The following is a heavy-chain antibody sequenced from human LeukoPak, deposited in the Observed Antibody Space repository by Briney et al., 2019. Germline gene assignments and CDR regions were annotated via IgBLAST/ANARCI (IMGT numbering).Heavy chain of an antibody. V-gene: IGHV3-49*04. J-gene: IGHJ6*02. CDR1: GFSFGDYG. CDR2: IRSETNGGTT. Sequence: GGSLRLSCTASGFSFGDYGLNWVRQAPGKGLEWVSFIRSETNGGTTEYAASVKGRFSMSRDDSKSIAYLQMNSLKAEDTAVYFCARDGREYSDYGMGVWGQGTTVIVSS. CDR3: ARDGREYSDYGMGV. D-gene: IGHD2/OR15-2a*01.